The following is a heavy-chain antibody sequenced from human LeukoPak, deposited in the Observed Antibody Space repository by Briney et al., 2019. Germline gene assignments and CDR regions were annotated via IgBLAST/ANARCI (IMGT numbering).Heavy chain of an antibody. J-gene: IGHJ4*02. D-gene: IGHD3-10*01. CDR2: ISGSGGTT. CDR1: GFTFNSYA. V-gene: IGHV3-23*01. CDR3: AKNLPSGSHKTTFDY. Sequence: GGSLRLSCAASGFTFNSYAMSWVRQAPGKGLEWVSTISGSGGTTYYADSVKGRFTISRDNSKNTLYLQMNSLRAEDTAVYYCAKNLPSGSHKTTFDYGGQGPLVTVSS.